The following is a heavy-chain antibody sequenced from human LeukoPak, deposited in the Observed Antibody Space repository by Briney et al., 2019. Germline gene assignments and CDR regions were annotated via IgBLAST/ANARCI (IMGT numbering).Heavy chain of an antibody. D-gene: IGHD3-22*01. J-gene: IGHJ4*02. CDR1: GGSISSYY. CDR3: ARDTGSSGYFGY. V-gene: IGHV4-59*01. CDR2: IYYSGST. Sequence: PSETLSLTCTVSGGSISSYYWSWIRQPPGKGLEWIGYIYYSGSTSYNPSLKSRVTISVDTSKNQFSLKLSSVTAADTAVYYCARDTGSSGYFGYWGQGTLVTVSS.